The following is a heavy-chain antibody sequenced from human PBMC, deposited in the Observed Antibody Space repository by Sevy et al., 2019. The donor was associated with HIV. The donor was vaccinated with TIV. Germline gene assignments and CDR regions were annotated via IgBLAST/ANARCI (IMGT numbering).Heavy chain of an antibody. CDR1: GFGFSGTW. D-gene: IGHD3-10*01. Sequence: GGSLTLSCAASGFGFSGTWMNWVRHAPGKGLEWVAIISPEGSRIDYADSVKGRLIISRDNANSSVSLQMNSLRVEDMGVYYCAKDRGWKTFDYWGQGALVTVSS. CDR2: ISPEGSRI. J-gene: IGHJ4*02. CDR3: AKDRGWKTFDY. V-gene: IGHV3-7*04.